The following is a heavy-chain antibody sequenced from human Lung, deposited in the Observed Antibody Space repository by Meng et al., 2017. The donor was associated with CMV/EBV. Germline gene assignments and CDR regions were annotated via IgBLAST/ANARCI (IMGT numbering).Heavy chain of an antibody. CDR3: SSLSSSYGMDV. CDR1: GFPFSNYW. J-gene: IGHJ6*02. Sequence: ESXKIPCKVPGFPFSNYWLSWVRQAPGKGLEWVANIKQDGSEKNYVDSVRGRYTIYRDNAKNSLWLHVDSLRVEDSTVYYCSSLSSSYGMDVLGQGPTVTVSS. V-gene: IGHV3-7*01. D-gene: IGHD1-7*01. CDR2: IKQDGSEK.